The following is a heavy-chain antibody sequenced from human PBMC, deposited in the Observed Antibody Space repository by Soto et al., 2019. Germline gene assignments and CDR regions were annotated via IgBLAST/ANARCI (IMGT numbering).Heavy chain of an antibody. CDR3: ARVGIVATTEKYYFDY. CDR2: INHSGST. J-gene: IGHJ4*01. CDR1: GGSFSGYY. Sequence: SETLSLACSVYGGSFSGYYWSWIRQPPGKGLEWIGEINHSGSTNYNPSLKSRVTISVDTSKNQFSLKLSSVTAADTAVYYCARVGIVATTEKYYFDYWGQGTLVTVSS. V-gene: IGHV4-34*01. D-gene: IGHD5-12*01.